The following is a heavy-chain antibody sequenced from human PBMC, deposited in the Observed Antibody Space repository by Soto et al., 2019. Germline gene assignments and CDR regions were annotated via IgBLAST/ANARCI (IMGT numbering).Heavy chain of an antibody. CDR2: IKSRAAGGAI. CDR1: GFSFRDAW. CDR3: TTDGSFGGVVVAFHL. Sequence: EVQMVESGGGLVKPGGSLRLSCAVSGFSFRDAWMNWVRQAPGKGLEWVGRIKSRAAGGAIDYAAPVKGRFTISRDDSEDTLYLQINNLKTEDTAMYYCTTDGSFGGVVVAFHLWGQGTMLSVSS. V-gene: IGHV3-15*07. D-gene: IGHD3-10*01. J-gene: IGHJ3*01.